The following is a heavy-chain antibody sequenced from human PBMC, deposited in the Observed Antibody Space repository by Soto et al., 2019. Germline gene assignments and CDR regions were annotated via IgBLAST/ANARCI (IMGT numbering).Heavy chain of an antibody. D-gene: IGHD3-16*02. CDR1: GFTFSNAW. Sequence: PGGSLRLSCAASGFTFSNAWMSWVRQAPGKGLEWVGRIKSKTDGGTTDYAAPVKGRFTISRDDSKNTLYLQMNSLKTEDTAVYYCTTLGYTYSDYVWGSYRSGDYWGQGTLVTVSS. V-gene: IGHV3-15*01. J-gene: IGHJ4*02. CDR2: IKSKTDGGTT. CDR3: TTLGYTYSDYVWGSYRSGDY.